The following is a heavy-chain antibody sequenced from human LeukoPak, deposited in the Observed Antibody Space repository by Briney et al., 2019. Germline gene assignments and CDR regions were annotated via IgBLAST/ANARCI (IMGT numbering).Heavy chain of an antibody. D-gene: IGHD6-13*01. CDR2: INHCGST. V-gene: IGHV4-34*01. CDR1: GGSFSGYY. Sequence: SETLSLTCAVYGGSFSGYYWSWIRQPPGKGLEWIGEINHCGSTNYNPSLKSRVTISVDTSKNQFSLKLSSVTAADTAVYYCARGPFGYSSSLGMDVWGQGTTVTVSS. J-gene: IGHJ6*02. CDR3: ARGPFGYSSSLGMDV.